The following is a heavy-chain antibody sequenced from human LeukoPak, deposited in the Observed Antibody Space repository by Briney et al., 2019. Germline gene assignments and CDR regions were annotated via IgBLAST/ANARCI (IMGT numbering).Heavy chain of an antibody. CDR2: ISGSGGST. CDR1: GFTFSSYA. D-gene: IGHD5-18*01. Sequence: QSGGSLRLPCAASGFTFSSYAMSWVRQAPGKGLEWVSAISGSGGSTYYADSVKGRFTISRDNSKNTLYLQMNSLRAEDTAVYYCAKDGYSYGPVDVWGKGTTVTVSS. J-gene: IGHJ6*04. CDR3: AKDGYSYGPVDV. V-gene: IGHV3-23*01.